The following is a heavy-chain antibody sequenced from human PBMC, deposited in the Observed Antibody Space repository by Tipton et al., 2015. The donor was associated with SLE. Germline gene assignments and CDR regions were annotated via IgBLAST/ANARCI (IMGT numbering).Heavy chain of an antibody. CDR2: IHYSGTT. CDR3: ARSVRV. V-gene: IGHV4-59*11. Sequence: TLSLTCTVSGGSITNHYWNWIRQPPGKGLEWIGYIHYSGTTHDNPSLKSRVSISVDTSESQFSLKLSSVTAADTALYYCARSVRVWGQGTLVTVSS. J-gene: IGHJ4*02. D-gene: IGHD5/OR15-5a*01. CDR1: GGSITNHY.